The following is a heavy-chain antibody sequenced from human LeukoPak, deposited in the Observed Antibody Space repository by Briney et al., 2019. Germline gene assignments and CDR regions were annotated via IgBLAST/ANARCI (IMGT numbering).Heavy chain of an antibody. D-gene: IGHD3-22*01. CDR1: GYTFTSYA. CDR3: ARNYDSSGYYSTVLYYFDY. Sequence: ASVKVSCKASGYTFTSYAMHWVRQAPGQGLEWMGWISAYNGNTNYAQKLQGRVTMTTDTSTSTAYMELRSLRSDDTAVYYCARNYDSSGYYSTVLYYFDYWGQGTLVTVSS. V-gene: IGHV1-18*01. CDR2: ISAYNGNT. J-gene: IGHJ4*02.